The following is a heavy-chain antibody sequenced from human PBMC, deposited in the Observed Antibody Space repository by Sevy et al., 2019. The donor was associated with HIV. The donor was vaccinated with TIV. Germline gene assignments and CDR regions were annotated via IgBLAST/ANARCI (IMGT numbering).Heavy chain of an antibody. CDR3: ARQGSGVELLWFRESDVSHFDY. V-gene: IGHV1-46*03. Sequence: ASVKVSCKASGYTFTSYYMHWVRQAPGQGLEWMGIINPSGGSTSYAQKFQGRVTMTRDTSTSTVYMELSSLGSEDTAVYYCARQGSGVELLWFRESDVSHFDYWGQGTLVTVSS. CDR2: INPSGGST. D-gene: IGHD3-10*01. J-gene: IGHJ4*02. CDR1: GYTFTSYY.